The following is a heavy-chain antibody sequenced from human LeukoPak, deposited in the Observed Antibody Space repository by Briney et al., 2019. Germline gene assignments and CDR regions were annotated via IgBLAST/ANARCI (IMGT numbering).Heavy chain of an antibody. CDR2: INPNSGGT. D-gene: IGHD3-10*01. J-gene: IGHJ3*02. CDR3: ARDFVSDGSGSYYFPDAFDI. Sequence: ASVKVSCKASGYTFTGYYMHWVRQAPGQGLEWMGWINPNSGGTNYAQKFQGRVTISVDTSKNQFSLKLSSVTAADTAVYYCARDFVSDGSGSYYFPDAFDIWGQGTMVTVSS. CDR1: GYTFTGYY. V-gene: IGHV1-2*02.